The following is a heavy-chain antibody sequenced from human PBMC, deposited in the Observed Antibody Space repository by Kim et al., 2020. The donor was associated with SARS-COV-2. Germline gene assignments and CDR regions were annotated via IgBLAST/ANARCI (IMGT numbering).Heavy chain of an antibody. V-gene: IGHV4-31*03. CDR3: ARRLGQQRRAFDV. Sequence: SETLSLTCTVSGGSIRTGGFFWSWIRQHPEKGLEWIGFIYYSGSTFYNPSLASRLSISVDTSKNQFSLRLTPVTAADTVVYYCARRLGQQRRAFDVWGPGTRVTVSS. J-gene: IGHJ3*01. CDR2: IYYSGST. D-gene: IGHD1-1*01. CDR1: GGSIRTGGFF.